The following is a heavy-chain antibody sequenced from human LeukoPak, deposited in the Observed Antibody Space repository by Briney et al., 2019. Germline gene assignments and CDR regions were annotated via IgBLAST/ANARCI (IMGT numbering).Heavy chain of an antibody. CDR2: ISSSSSYI. Sequence: PGGSLRLSCAASGFTFSSYSMNWVRQAPGKGLEWVSSISSSSSYIYYADSVKGRFTISRDNAKNSLYLEMNSLRAEDTAVYYCARAKSGFYYYYYMDVWGKGTTVTVSS. V-gene: IGHV3-21*01. CDR3: ARAKSGFYYYYYMDV. J-gene: IGHJ6*03. CDR1: GFTFSSYS. D-gene: IGHD5-12*01.